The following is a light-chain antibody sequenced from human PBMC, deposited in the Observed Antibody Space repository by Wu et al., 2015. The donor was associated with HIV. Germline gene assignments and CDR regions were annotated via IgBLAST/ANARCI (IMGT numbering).Light chain of an antibody. CDR2: SIS. V-gene: IGKV3D-15*01. CDR3: QHYNNWPPSFT. Sequence: EIVMTQSPATLSMSPGERATLSCRASQSVTGGYLAWYQQRRGQAPRLLIYSISRRATGIPDRFSGSGSGTDFTLTISSLQSEDFAVYYCQHYNNWPPSFTFGPGTTVDV. J-gene: IGKJ3*01. CDR1: QSVTGGY.